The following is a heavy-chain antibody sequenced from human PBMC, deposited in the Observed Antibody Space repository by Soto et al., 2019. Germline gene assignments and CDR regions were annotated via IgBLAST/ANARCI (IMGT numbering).Heavy chain of an antibody. CDR2: ISGSGGDT. CDR3: ASGGYWVYYGMDV. CDR1: GFTFSSYV. Sequence: EVQLLESGGGLVQPGGSLRLSCAASGFTFSSYVMSWVRQAPGKGLEWVSSISGSGGDTYYTDSVKGRFTISRDNSEDTLYLQMNSLRAGDTAVYYCASGGYWVYYGMDVWGQGTTVTISS. V-gene: IGHV3-23*01. J-gene: IGHJ6*02. D-gene: IGHD2-21*02.